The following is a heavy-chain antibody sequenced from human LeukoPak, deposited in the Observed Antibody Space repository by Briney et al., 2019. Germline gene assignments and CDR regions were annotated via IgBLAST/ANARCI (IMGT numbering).Heavy chain of an antibody. CDR3: ARGVIAARPVDY. V-gene: IGHV1-69*01. D-gene: IGHD6-6*01. CDR1: VGTFSSYA. J-gene: IGHJ4*02. CDR2: IIPIFGTA. Sequence: SVKVSCKSCVGTFSSYAISWVRQAPGQGLDWMGGIIPIFGTANYAQKFQGRVTITADESTSTAYMELSSLRSEDTAVYYCARGVIAARPVDYWGQGTLVTVSS.